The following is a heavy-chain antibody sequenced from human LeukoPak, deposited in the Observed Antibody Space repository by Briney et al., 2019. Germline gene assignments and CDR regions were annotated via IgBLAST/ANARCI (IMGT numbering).Heavy chain of an antibody. CDR3: ARGRGIVATISRYYYYYYMDV. J-gene: IGHJ6*03. Sequence: PSETLSLTCAVYGGSFSGYYWSWLRQPPGKGLEWIGEINHSGSTNYNPSLKSRVTISVDTSKNQFSLKLSSVTAADTAVYYCARGRGIVATISRYYYYYYMDVWGKGTTVTVSS. V-gene: IGHV4-34*01. CDR1: GGSFSGYY. D-gene: IGHD5-12*01. CDR2: INHSGST.